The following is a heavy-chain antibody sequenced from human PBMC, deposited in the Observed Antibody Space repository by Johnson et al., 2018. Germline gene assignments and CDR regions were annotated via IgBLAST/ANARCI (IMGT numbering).Heavy chain of an antibody. V-gene: IGHV3-30-3*01. Sequence: QVQLVQSGGGVVQPGGSLRLSCAASGFTFSTFAMHWVRQAPGEGLEWVAVISYDGSTKYYADAVKGRLTISRDNSKNTVYMEMNSLSADDTAVYYCARGRWRSGFDYWGQGTLVTVSS. CDR3: ARGRWRSGFDY. J-gene: IGHJ4*02. CDR1: GFTFSTFA. CDR2: ISYDGSTK. D-gene: IGHD2-21*01.